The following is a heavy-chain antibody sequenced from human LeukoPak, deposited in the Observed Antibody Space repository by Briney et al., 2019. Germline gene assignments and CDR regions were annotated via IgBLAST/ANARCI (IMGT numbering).Heavy chain of an antibody. Sequence: ERSLRLSCSASGFTFRRYIIHWVRQAPGKGLEWLAVMSYDGSNKYYADSVKGRFTISRDNSKNTVYLQMNSLRAEDTAVYYCAREMGVQHFDSSGYYFSAFDIWGQGTVVTVSS. CDR1: GFTFRRYI. CDR2: MSYDGSNK. V-gene: IGHV3-30*01. D-gene: IGHD3-22*01. CDR3: AREMGVQHFDSSGYYFSAFDI. J-gene: IGHJ3*02.